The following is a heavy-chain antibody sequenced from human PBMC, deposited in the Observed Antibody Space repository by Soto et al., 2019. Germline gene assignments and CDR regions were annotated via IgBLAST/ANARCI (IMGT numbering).Heavy chain of an antibody. D-gene: IGHD3-3*01. V-gene: IGHV5-51*01. J-gene: IGHJ5*02. CDR2: IYPDDSDT. CDR1: GYSFTNYW. CDR3: ARLEWLSLAAWFDP. Sequence: LVESLKISCNGSGYSFTNYWIGWVRQMPGKGLEWMGMIYPDDSDTKYSPSFQGQVTFSADKSINTAYLQWSSLKASDTAIYYCARLEWLSLAAWFDPWGQGTLVTVSS.